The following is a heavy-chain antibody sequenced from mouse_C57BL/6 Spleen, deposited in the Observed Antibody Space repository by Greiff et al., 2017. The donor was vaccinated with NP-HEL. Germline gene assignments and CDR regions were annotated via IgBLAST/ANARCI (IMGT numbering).Heavy chain of an antibody. CDR3: TRGGTTVVHYFDY. D-gene: IGHD1-1*01. V-gene: IGHV1-15*01. CDR1: GYTFTDYE. Sequence: QVQLQQSGAELVRPGASVTLSCKASGYTFTDYEMHWVKQTPVHGLEWIGAIDPETGGTAYNQKFKGKAILTADKSSSTAYMELRSLTSEDSAVYYCTRGGTTVVHYFDYWGQGTTLTVSS. J-gene: IGHJ2*01. CDR2: IDPETGGT.